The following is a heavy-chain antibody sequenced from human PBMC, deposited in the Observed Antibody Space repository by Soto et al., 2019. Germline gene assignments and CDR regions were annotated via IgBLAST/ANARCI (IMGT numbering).Heavy chain of an antibody. Sequence: GGSLRLSCAASGFTFSSYAMHWVRQAPGKGLEWVAVISYDGSNKYYADSVKGRFTISRDNSKNTLYPQMNSLRAEDTAVYYCARAGWLREFDYWGQGTLVTVSS. D-gene: IGHD5-12*01. J-gene: IGHJ4*02. CDR3: ARAGWLREFDY. V-gene: IGHV3-30-3*01. CDR1: GFTFSSYA. CDR2: ISYDGSNK.